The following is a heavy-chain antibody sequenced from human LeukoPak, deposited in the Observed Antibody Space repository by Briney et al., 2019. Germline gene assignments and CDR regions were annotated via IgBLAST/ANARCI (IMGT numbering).Heavy chain of an antibody. D-gene: IGHD5-24*01. J-gene: IGHJ5*02. CDR3: ARASDPWLQLT. V-gene: IGHV3-7*05. CDR1: GFTFSNYW. CDR2: IKQDGSEK. Sequence: GGSLRLSCAASGFTFSNYWMIWVRQAPGKGLEWVGNIKQDGSEKRYADSVGGRFSISRDNAQTSLYLQMNSLRAEDTAVYYCARASDPWLQLTWGQGTLVTVSS.